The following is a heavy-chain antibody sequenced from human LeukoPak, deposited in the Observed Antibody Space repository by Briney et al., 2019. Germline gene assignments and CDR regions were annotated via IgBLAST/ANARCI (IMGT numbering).Heavy chain of an antibody. Sequence: PGGSLRLSCAASGVTFNSYWMTWVRQAPGKGLEWVANIKKDGNAKYNVDSVKGRFTISRDTARSSLSLQMTRPRVEQTALYYCARGRDHSWFGEVWDNAFDIWGQGTMVTVSS. CDR3: ARGRDHSWFGEVWDNAFDI. CDR1: GVTFNSYW. V-gene: IGHV3-7*01. D-gene: IGHD3-10*01. J-gene: IGHJ3*02. CDR2: IKKDGNAK.